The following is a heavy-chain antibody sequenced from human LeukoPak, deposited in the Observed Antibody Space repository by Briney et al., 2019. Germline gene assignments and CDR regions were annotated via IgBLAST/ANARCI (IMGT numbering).Heavy chain of an antibody. J-gene: IGHJ5*02. D-gene: IGHD5/OR15-5a*01. V-gene: IGHV1-2*02. CDR3: ARDVFDLTPVNRFDP. CDR2: INPNSGGT. Sequence: ASVKVSCKASGYTFTGYYMHWVRQAPGQGLEWMGWINPNSGGTNYAQKFQGRVTMTRDTSISTAYMELSRLRSDDAAVYYCARDVFDLTPVNRFDPWGQGTLVTVSS. CDR1: GYTFTGYY.